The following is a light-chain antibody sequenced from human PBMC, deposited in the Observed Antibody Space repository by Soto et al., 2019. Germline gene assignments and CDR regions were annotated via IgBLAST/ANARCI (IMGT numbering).Light chain of an antibody. J-gene: IGLJ3*02. V-gene: IGLV2-14*01. CDR2: DVS. CDR3: NSYATNIWV. Sequence: QSALTQPASVSGSPGQSISISCTGTSTDVGSYNFVSWFQQRPGKVPRLILYDVSNRPSGVSNRFSGSKSGDTASLTISGLQPEDEADYYCNSYATNIWVFGGGTKLTVL. CDR1: STDVGSYNF.